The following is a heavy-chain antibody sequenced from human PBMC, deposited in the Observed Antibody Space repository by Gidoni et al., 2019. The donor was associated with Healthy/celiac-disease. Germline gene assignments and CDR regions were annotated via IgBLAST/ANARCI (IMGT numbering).Heavy chain of an antibody. CDR3: ARPGDGVGGMDV. Sequence: EVHLVPSGAEVKKPGESLNISCKGSGYGFTSDGFGWVRQMHGKGLGWMGIIYPGDSDTRYSPSFQGQVTISADKSISTAYLQWSSLKASDTAMYYCARPGDGVGGMDVWGQGTTVTVSS. V-gene: IGHV5-51*01. CDR1: GYGFTSDG. D-gene: IGHD3-16*01. CDR2: IYPGDSDT. J-gene: IGHJ6*02.